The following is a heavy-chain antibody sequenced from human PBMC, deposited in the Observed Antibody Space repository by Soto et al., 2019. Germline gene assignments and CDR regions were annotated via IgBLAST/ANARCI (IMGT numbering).Heavy chain of an antibody. D-gene: IGHD3-10*01. V-gene: IGHV3-30*03. J-gene: IGHJ4*02. CDR2: ISYDGSNK. CDR1: GFTFSSYG. CDR3: AALNYGSGVGVGDY. Sequence: QVQLVESGGGVVQPGRSLRLSCAASGFTFSSYGMHWVRQAPGKGLEWVAVISYDGSNKYYADSVKGRFTISRDNSKNTLYLQMNSLRAEDTAVYYCAALNYGSGVGVGDYWGPGTLVTVSS.